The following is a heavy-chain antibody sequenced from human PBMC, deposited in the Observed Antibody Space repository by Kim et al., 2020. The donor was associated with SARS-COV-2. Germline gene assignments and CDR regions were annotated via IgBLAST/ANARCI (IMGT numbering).Heavy chain of an antibody. J-gene: IGHJ4*02. CDR1: GFTFSSYG. V-gene: IGHV3-30*18. Sequence: GGSLRLSCAASGFTFSSYGMHWVRQAPGKGLEWVAVISYDGSNKYYADSVKGRFTISRDNSKNTLYLQMNSLRAEDTAVYYCAKDLEGPHDYGEDYWGQGTLVTVSS. CDR3: AKDLEGPHDYGEDY. CDR2: ISYDGSNK. D-gene: IGHD4-17*01.